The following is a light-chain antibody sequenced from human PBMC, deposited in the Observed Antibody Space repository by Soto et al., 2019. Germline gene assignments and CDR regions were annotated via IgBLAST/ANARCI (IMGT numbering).Light chain of an antibody. CDR3: SSFTRSAPTYV. CDR1: SSDVGAYNY. Sequence: QSGVTQPASVSGSPGQSITIPCTGNSSDVGAYNYVSWHQQHPGKAPKLIISDVSHRPSGVSSRFSGSKSGNTASLIISGLQAEDEADYYCSSFTRSAPTYVFGTGTKVTVL. CDR2: DVS. J-gene: IGLJ1*01. V-gene: IGLV2-14*01.